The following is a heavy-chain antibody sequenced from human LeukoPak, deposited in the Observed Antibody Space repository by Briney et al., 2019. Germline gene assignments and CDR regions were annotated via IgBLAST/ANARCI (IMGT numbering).Heavy chain of an antibody. V-gene: IGHV3-48*02. Sequence: QPGGSLRVSCAASGFTFSNHPMNWVRQAPGKGLEWVSYISRSTTDIRYAGSVKGRFTISRDNAKNSLFLQMSSPRDEDTAVYYCVKGRTDYNPDAFDMWGQGTMVTVSS. CDR1: GFTFSNHP. CDR3: VKGRTDYNPDAFDM. J-gene: IGHJ3*02. D-gene: IGHD4-11*01. CDR2: ISRSTTDI.